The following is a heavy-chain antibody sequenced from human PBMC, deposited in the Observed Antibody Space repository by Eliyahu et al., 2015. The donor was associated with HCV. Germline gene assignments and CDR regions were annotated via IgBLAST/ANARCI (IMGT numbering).Heavy chain of an antibody. D-gene: IGHD5-18*01. CDR1: GFTFSSYA. Sequence: EVQLLESGGGLVQPGGSLRLSCAASGFTFSSYAMSWVRQAPGKGLEWVSAISGSGGSTYYADSVKGRFTISRDNSKNTLYLQMNSLRAEDTAVYYCAKAIGYSYGSTDYYYYGMDVWGQGTTVTVSS. CDR2: ISGSGGST. CDR3: AKAIGYSYGSTDYYYYGMDV. J-gene: IGHJ6*02. V-gene: IGHV3-23*01.